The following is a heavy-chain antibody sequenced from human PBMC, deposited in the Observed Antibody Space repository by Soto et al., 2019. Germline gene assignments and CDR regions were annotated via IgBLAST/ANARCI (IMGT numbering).Heavy chain of an antibody. V-gene: IGHV3-11*01. J-gene: IGHJ4*02. Sequence: GGSLRLSCAASGFTFGDHYMSWIRQAPGKGLEWVSYISSSGDIIYYADSVKGRFTISRDNAKISLYLQMNSLRAEDTAVYYCARDLGYYDSSGYFDYWGQGTLVTVSS. CDR3: ARDLGYYDSSGYFDY. CDR2: ISSSGDII. D-gene: IGHD3-22*01. CDR1: GFTFGDHY.